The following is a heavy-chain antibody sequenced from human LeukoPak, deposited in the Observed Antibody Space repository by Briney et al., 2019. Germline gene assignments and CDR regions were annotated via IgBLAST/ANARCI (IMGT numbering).Heavy chain of an antibody. J-gene: IGHJ4*02. Sequence: SETLSLTCAVSGDSITSYYWTWVRQPPRRGLEWIAYVYHTGYTKSNPSLKSRVTMSVDTSKNQFSLKLSTVTAADTAVYYCARAYGDYVAPLDFWGRGTLVSVSS. CDR3: ARAYGDYVAPLDF. CDR2: VYHTGYT. D-gene: IGHD4-17*01. V-gene: IGHV4-59*01. CDR1: GDSITSYY.